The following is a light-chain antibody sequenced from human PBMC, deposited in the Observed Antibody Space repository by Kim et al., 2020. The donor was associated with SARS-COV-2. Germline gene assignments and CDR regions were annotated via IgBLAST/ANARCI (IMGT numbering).Light chain of an antibody. V-gene: IGLV3-19*01. J-gene: IGLJ2*01. CDR3: NSRDSSGNHVV. CDR2: GKN. Sequence: AWGQTVRIICQGDSSRSYYASWYQQKPEQAPVLVIYGKNNRPSGIPDRFSGSSSGNTASLTITGAQAEDEADYYCNSRDSSGNHVVFGGVTQLTVL. CDR1: SSRSYY.